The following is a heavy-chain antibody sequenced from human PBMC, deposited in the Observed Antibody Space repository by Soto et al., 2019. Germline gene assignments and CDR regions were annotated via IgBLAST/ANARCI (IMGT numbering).Heavy chain of an antibody. CDR2: IHGDGGKI. V-gene: IGHV3-7*01. Sequence: PGGSLRLSCAASGFTFSSYEMSWVRRAPGKGLEWVANIHGDGGKIYYVDSVKGRFTISRDNAKRSLYLQMKSLRAEDTAVYYCARDFYGGYTYGPGDYWGQGALVTVSS. J-gene: IGHJ4*02. CDR1: GFTFSSYE. CDR3: ARDFYGGYTYGPGDY. D-gene: IGHD5-18*01.